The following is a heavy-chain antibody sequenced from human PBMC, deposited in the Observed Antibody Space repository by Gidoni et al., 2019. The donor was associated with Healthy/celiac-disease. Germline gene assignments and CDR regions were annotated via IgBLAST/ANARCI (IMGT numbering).Heavy chain of an antibody. J-gene: IGHJ5*02. CDR3: ARSGALSEERWFDP. D-gene: IGHD1-1*01. Sequence: QLQLQESGSGLVKPSQTLSLTCAVSGGSISSGGYSWSWIRQPPGKGLEWIGYIYHSGSTYYNPSFKSRVTISVDRSKNQFSLKLSSVTAADTAVYYCARSGALSEERWFDPWGKVTLVTVSS. CDR1: GGSISSGGYS. V-gene: IGHV4-30-2*01. CDR2: IYHSGST.